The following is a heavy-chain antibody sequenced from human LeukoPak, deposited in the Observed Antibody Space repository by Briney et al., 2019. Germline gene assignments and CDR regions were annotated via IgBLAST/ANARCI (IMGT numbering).Heavy chain of an antibody. CDR3: TTGNP. Sequence: GGSLRLSCLTSGFTFANASMSWVRLAPGKGLEWVGLMKSKPEGGTTFYAAPVRGRFTISRDDSKSTLYLQMSSLTIGDTGVYYCTTGNPWGQGTLVTVSS. J-gene: IGHJ5*02. CDR1: GFTFANAS. CDR2: MKSKPEGGTT. V-gene: IGHV3-15*01.